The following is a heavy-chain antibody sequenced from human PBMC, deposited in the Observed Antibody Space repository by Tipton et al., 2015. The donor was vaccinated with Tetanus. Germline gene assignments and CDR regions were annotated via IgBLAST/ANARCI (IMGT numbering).Heavy chain of an antibody. CDR3: ARGLPREPFYLDY. CDR2: IYDSGTI. D-gene: IGHD1-26*01. CDR1: GASIRSNY. Sequence: SGASIRSNYWTWIRQPPGKGLEWIGYIYDSGTINTKYNPSLRGRVAISIDTSKKQFSLKMTSVTPADTAVYFCARGLPREPFYLDYWGQGKQVAVSS. V-gene: IGHV4-59*01. J-gene: IGHJ4*02.